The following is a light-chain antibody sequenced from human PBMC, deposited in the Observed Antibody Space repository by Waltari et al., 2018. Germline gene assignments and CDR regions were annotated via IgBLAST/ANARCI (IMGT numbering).Light chain of an antibody. Sequence: QSGLTQPPSVSGAPGQRVTISCTGSSSNIGAGSDVHWYQLLPGTAPKLLIYGNSNRPSAVPYRFSGSKSGTSASLAITGLQAEDEADYYCQSYDSSLSDSVFGGGTKLTVL. J-gene: IGLJ2*01. V-gene: IGLV1-40*01. CDR3: QSYDSSLSDSV. CDR1: SSNIGAGSD. CDR2: GNS.